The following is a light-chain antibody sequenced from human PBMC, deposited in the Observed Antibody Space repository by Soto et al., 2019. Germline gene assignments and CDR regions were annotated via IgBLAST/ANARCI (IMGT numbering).Light chain of an antibody. J-gene: IGKJ1*01. V-gene: IGKV1-5*01. CDR2: DAS. CDR3: QQYNWWT. Sequence: DIQMTQSPSTLSASVGDRVTITCRASQSISSWLAWYQQKPGKAPKLLIYDASSLESGVPSRFSGSGSGTEFTLTISSLQPDDFGTYYCQQYNWWTFGQGTKVEIK. CDR1: QSISSW.